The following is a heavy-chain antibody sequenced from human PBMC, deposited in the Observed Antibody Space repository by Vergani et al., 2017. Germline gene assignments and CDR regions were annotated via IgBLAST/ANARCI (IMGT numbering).Heavy chain of an antibody. CDR2: IYYSG. V-gene: IGHV4-39*07. Sequence: QVQLQESGPGLVKPSETLSLTCTVSGGSISSSSYYWGWIRQPPGKGLEWIGSIYYSGSTISVDTAKNQFSLKLSSVAAADAAVDSCAGEGCEIGDYAGGGGNWFDPWGQGTLVTVSS. D-gene: IGHD4-17*01. CDR3: AGEGCEIGDYAGGGGNWFDP. CDR1: GGSISSSSYY. J-gene: IGHJ5*02.